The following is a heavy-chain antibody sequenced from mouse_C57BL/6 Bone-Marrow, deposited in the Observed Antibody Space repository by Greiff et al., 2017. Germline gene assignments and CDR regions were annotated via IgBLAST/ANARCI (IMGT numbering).Heavy chain of an antibody. CDR2: IYPRSGNT. V-gene: IGHV1-81*01. CDR3: ARGYYFYAMDY. CDR1: GYTFTSYG. D-gene: IGHD1-1*01. Sequence: VQGVESGAELARPGASVKLSCKASGYTFTSYGISWVKQRTGQGLEWIGEIYPRSGNTYYNEKFKGKATLTADKSSSTAYMELRSLTSEDSAVYFCARGYYFYAMDYWGQGTSVTVSS. J-gene: IGHJ4*01.